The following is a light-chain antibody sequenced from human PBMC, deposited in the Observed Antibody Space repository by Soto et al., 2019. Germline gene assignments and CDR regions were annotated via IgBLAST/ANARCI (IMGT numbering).Light chain of an antibody. CDR2: LNSDGSH. CDR3: QTWGTGIHVV. J-gene: IGLJ2*01. CDR1: SGYSTYA. V-gene: IGLV4-69*01. Sequence: QPVLTQAPSASASLGASVKLTCTLSSGYSTYAIAWHQQKPEKGPRYLLKLNSDGSHKKGDGIPDRFSGSSSGAERYLTISGLQSEDEADYYCQTWGTGIHVVFGGGTKLTVL.